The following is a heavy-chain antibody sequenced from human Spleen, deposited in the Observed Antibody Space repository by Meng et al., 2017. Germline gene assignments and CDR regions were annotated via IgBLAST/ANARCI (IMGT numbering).Heavy chain of an antibody. V-gene: IGHV4-61*01. CDR1: GGSVRSDNTY. CDR3: AREVRISNFWSGSSRLDV. J-gene: IGHJ6*02. D-gene: IGHD3-3*01. Sequence: SETLSLTCIVSGGSVRSDNTYLGWIRQPPGKGLEWIGYISNSGITNYNPSLKNRVTISLDTSKNQFSLKLNSVTTADTAVYYCAREVRISNFWSGSSRLDVWGQGTTVTVSS. CDR2: ISNSGIT.